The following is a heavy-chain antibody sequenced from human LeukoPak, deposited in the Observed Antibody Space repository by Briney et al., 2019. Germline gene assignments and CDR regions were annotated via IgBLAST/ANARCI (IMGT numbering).Heavy chain of an antibody. D-gene: IGHD6-6*01. V-gene: IGHV1-2*02. CDR2: INPNSGGT. CDR1: GYTFTGYY. J-gene: IGHJ6*03. Sequence: EASVKVSCKASGYTFTGYYMHWVRQAPGQGLEWIGWINPNSGGTNYAQKFQGRVTMTRDTSIRTAYMELSRLRSDDTAVYYCARVSIAARRDYYYYMDVWGKGTTVTVSS. CDR3: ARVSIAARRDYYYYMDV.